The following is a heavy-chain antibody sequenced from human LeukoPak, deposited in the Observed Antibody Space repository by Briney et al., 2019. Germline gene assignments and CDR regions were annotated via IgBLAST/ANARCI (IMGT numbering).Heavy chain of an antibody. J-gene: IGHJ4*02. CDR1: GFTFSSYW. CDR2: INSDGSST. CDR3: ARGGRYSYASFDY. V-gene: IGHV3-74*01. D-gene: IGHD5-18*01. Sequence: GGSLRLSCAASGFTFSSYWMHWVRQAPGKGLVWVSRINSDGSSTSYADSVKGRFTISRDNAKNTLYLQMSSLRAEDTAVYYCARGGRYSYASFDYWGQGTLVTVSS.